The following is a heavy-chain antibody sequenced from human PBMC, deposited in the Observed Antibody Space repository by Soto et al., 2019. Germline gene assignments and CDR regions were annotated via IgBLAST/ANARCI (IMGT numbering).Heavy chain of an antibody. CDR3: AKDVGGGNLQRDAFDI. D-gene: IGHD2-21*02. CDR2: ISWNSGSI. CDR1: GFTFDDYA. J-gene: IGHJ3*02. V-gene: IGHV3-9*01. Sequence: EVQLVESGGGLVQPGRSLRISCAASGFTFDDYAMHWVRQAPGKGLEWVSGISWNSGSIGYSDSVKGRFTISRDNAKNSLYLQMNSLRAEDTALYYCAKDVGGGNLQRDAFDIWGQGTIVTVSS.